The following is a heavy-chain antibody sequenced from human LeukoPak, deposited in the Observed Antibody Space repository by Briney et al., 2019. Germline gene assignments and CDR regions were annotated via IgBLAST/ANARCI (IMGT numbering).Heavy chain of an antibody. V-gene: IGHV3-7*04. J-gene: IGHJ6*02. Sequence: GSLRLSCVASGFTFSNYWMHWVRQAPGKGLEWVANIKQDGSEKFYVDSVKGRFTISRDNAKNSLYLQMNSLRVEDSAVYYCARAMDVWGQGTTVTVSS. CDR1: GFTFSNYW. CDR2: IKQDGSEK. CDR3: ARAMDV.